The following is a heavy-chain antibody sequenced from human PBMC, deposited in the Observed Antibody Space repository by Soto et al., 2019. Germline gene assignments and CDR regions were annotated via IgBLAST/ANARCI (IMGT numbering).Heavy chain of an antibody. CDR2: IYYSGST. CDR1: GGSISSYY. CDR3: ARQGFWDNWNDYLDYYYYYMDV. Sequence: SETLSLTCTVSGGSISSYYWSWIRQPPGKGLEWIGYIYYSGSTNYNPSLKRRVTISVDTSKNQFSLKLSSVTAADTAVYYCARQGFWDNWNDYLDYYYYYMDVWGKGTTVTVSS. V-gene: IGHV4-59*08. D-gene: IGHD1-1*01. J-gene: IGHJ6*03.